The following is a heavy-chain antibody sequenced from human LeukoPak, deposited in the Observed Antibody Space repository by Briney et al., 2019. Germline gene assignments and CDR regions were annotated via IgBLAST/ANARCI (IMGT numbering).Heavy chain of an antibody. D-gene: IGHD6-19*01. Sequence: GASVKVSCKASGYTFTSYDINWVRQATEQGLEWMGWMNPNSGNTGYAQKFQGRVTMTRNTSISTAYMELNSLRSEDTAVYYCALLGSGWANFDYWGQGTLVTVSS. CDR1: GYTFTSYD. CDR2: MNPNSGNT. J-gene: IGHJ4*02. CDR3: ALLGSGWANFDY. V-gene: IGHV1-8*01.